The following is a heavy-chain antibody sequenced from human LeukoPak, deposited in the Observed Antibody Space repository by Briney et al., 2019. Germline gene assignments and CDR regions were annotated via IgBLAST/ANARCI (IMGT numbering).Heavy chain of an antibody. V-gene: IGHV3-23*01. CDR1: GITLSNYG. CDR2: ISGSGGSA. Sequence: GGSLRLSCAVSGITLSNYGMSWVRQAPGKGLEWVAGISGSGGSANYADSVKGRFTISRDNPKNTLFLQMKSLRAEDTAVYFCAKRGVVIRVILVGFHKEAYYFDSWGQGALVTVSS. J-gene: IGHJ4*02. D-gene: IGHD3-22*01. CDR3: AKRGVVIRVILVGFHKEAYYFDS.